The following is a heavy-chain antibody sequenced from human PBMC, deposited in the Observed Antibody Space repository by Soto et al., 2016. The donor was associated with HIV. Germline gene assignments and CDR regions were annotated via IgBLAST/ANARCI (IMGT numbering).Heavy chain of an antibody. D-gene: IGHD3-22*01. Sequence: QVQLQESGPGLVKPSETLSLTCTVSGGSINSADYCWTWIRQHPVKGLEWIGYITYTGSTYYNPAQIRPSWVGFSMSIDTSKNQFSLVLTSVTAADTAVYYCAXDTYYYDRGAFDIVGPGTMGHVSS. CDR3: AXDTYYYDRGAFDI. CDR2: ITYTGST. CDR1: GGSINSADYC. V-gene: IGHV4-31*03. J-gene: IGHJ3*02.